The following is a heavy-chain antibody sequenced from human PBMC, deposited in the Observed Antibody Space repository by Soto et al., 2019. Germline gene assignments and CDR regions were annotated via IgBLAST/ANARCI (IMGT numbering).Heavy chain of an antibody. V-gene: IGHV4-34*01. D-gene: IGHD2-2*01. CDR1: GGSFSGYY. J-gene: IGHJ5*02. CDR3: ARARPPRTYCSSTSCYAWFDP. Sequence: QVQLQQWGAGLLKPSETLSLTCAVYGGSFSGYYWSWIRQPPGKGLEWIGEINHSGSTNYNPSLKSRDTISVDTSKNQFSLKLSSVTAADTAVYYCARARPPRTYCSSTSCYAWFDPWGQGTLVTVSS. CDR2: INHSGST.